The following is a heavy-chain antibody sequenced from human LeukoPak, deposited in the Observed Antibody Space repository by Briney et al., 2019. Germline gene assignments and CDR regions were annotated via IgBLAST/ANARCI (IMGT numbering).Heavy chain of an antibody. Sequence: GGSLRLSCAASGVTFSTYSMNWVRQAPGKGLEWVSSISGSSSYIYYADSMRGRFTISRDNAKNSLYLQMNSLRAEDTAVYYCAREASRRESGTYYALFDYWGQGTLVTVSS. D-gene: IGHD1-26*01. V-gene: IGHV3-21*01. J-gene: IGHJ4*02. CDR2: ISGSSSYI. CDR1: GVTFSTYS. CDR3: AREASRRESGTYYALFDY.